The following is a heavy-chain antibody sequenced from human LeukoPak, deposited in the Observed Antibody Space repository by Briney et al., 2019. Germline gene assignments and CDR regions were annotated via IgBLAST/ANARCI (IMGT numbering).Heavy chain of an antibody. J-gene: IGHJ4*02. V-gene: IGHV3-7*03. CDR3: AKDQVGATFDY. CDR1: GFSFSNSW. D-gene: IGHD1-26*01. Sequence: GGSLRLSCTMSGFSFSNSWMSWVRQAPGKGLEWVANIKQDGSDKYYVDSVKGRFTISRDNAKNTLYLQMNSLRAEDTAVYYCAKDQVGATFDYWGQGTLVTVSS. CDR2: IKQDGSDK.